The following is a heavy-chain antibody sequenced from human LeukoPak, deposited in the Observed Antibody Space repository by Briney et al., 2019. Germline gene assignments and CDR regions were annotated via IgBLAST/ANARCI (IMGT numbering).Heavy chain of an antibody. CDR3: ARGTVAGWYNWFDP. V-gene: IGHV4-34*01. Sequence: PSETLSLTCAVYGGSFSDYYWSWIRQPPGKGLEWIGEINHSGSTNYNPSLKSRVTISVDTSKNQFSLKLSSVTAADTAVYYCARGTVAGWYNWFDPWGRGTLVTVSS. CDR2: INHSGST. D-gene: IGHD6-19*01. CDR1: GGSFSDYY. J-gene: IGHJ5*02.